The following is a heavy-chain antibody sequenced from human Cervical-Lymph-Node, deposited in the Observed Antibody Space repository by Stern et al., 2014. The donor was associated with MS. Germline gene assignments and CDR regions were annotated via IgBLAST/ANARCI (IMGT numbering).Heavy chain of an antibody. J-gene: IGHJ4*02. CDR1: GYSFTSYW. V-gene: IGHV5-51*01. Sequence: EVQLVESGAEVKKPGESLKISCKGSGYSFTSYWIGWVPQMPGKGLDWMGINYPGDSDTRYCPSFQGRVTISANKSISPAYLQWSSLKASDTAIYYCARHCGFRPGCIDYWGQGTLVTVSS. CDR2: NYPGDSDT. CDR3: ARHCGFRPGCIDY. D-gene: IGHD2-21*01.